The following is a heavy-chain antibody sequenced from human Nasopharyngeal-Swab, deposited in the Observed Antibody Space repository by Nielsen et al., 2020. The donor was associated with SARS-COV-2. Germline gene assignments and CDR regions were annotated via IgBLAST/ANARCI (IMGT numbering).Heavy chain of an antibody. V-gene: IGHV3-33*05. CDR2: ISYDGSNK. J-gene: IGHJ3*02. D-gene: IGHD3-16*02. CDR3: ARDRITFGGVIVKGDAFDI. Sequence: WIRQPPGKGLEWVAVISYDGSNKYYADSVKGRFTISRDNSKNTPYLQMNSLRAEDTAVYYCARDRITFGGVIVKGDAFDIWGQGTMVTVSS.